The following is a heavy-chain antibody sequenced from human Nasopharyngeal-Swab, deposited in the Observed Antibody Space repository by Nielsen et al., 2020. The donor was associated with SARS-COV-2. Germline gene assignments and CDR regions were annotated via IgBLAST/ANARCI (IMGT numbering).Heavy chain of an antibody. V-gene: IGHV3-23*01. J-gene: IGHJ4*02. D-gene: IGHD6-19*01. Sequence: GASLNISCAASGFTFSSYAMSWVRQPPGKGLEWVSAISGSGGSTYYADSAKGRFTIPRDNSKNTLYLQMNSLRAEDTAVYYCAKGGGRMVAVAGYLGYWGQGTLVTVSS. CDR3: AKGGGRMVAVAGYLGY. CDR2: ISGSGGST. CDR1: GFTFSSYA.